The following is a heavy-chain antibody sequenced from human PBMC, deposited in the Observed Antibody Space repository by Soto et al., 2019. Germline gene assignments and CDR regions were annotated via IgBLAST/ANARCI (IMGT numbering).Heavy chain of an antibody. V-gene: IGHV1-2*04. CDR2: INPNSGGT. Sequence: ASVKVSCKASGYTFTGYYMHWGRQAPGQGLEWMGWINPNSGGTNYAQKFQGWVTMTRDTSISTAYMELSRLRSDDTAVYYCARAVTDTIFGVVKAYGMDVWGQGTTVTVSS. D-gene: IGHD3-3*01. CDR1: GYTFTGYY. J-gene: IGHJ6*02. CDR3: ARAVTDTIFGVVKAYGMDV.